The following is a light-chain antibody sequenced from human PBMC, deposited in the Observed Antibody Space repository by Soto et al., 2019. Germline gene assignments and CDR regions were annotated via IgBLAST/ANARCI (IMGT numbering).Light chain of an antibody. V-gene: IGKV1-5*03. J-gene: IGKJ1*01. Sequence: DIQMTQSPSTLSASVGDRVTITCRASQSISSWLAWYQQKPGKAPKLLIYKASSLESRVPSRFSGSGSGTEFTLTISSLQPDDFATYYCQQYNSYWTFGQGTKVETK. CDR1: QSISSW. CDR2: KAS. CDR3: QQYNSYWT.